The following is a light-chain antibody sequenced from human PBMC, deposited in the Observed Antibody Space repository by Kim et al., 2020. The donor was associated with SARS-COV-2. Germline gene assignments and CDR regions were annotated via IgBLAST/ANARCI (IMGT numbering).Light chain of an antibody. Sequence: DIGLTQSPATMSLSPGERATFSCRASQSDSSFLAWYQHKPGQPPRLLIYDTSKRASGTPARFSGGGSGTDFTLTISSLEPEDFAMYYCQYGWGWPPTFFFGPGTKVDIK. CDR3: QYGWGWPPTFF. J-gene: IGKJ3*01. CDR2: DTS. CDR1: QSDSSF. V-gene: IGKV3-11*01.